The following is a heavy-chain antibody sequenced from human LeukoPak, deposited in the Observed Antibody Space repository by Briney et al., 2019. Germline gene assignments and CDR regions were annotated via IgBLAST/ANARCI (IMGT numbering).Heavy chain of an antibody. CDR3: ARDLDTAMVTFDY. Sequence: PGGSLRLSCAASGFTFSSYAMHWVRQAPGKGLEWVAVISYDGSNKYYADSVKGRFTISRDNSKNTLYLQMNSLRAEDTAVYYCARDLDTAMVTFDYRGQGTLVTVSS. CDR1: GFTFSSYA. CDR2: ISYDGSNK. D-gene: IGHD5-18*01. J-gene: IGHJ4*02. V-gene: IGHV3-30-3*01.